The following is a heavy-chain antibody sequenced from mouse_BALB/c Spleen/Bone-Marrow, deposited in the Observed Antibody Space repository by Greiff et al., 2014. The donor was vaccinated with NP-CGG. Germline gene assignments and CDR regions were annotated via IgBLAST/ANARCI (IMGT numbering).Heavy chain of an antibody. V-gene: IGHV1-12*01. D-gene: IGHD2-3*01. CDR1: GYTFTRYN. CDR3: ARDGLLSDY. J-gene: IGHJ2*01. CDR2: IYPGNGDT. Sequence: QVQLKQSGAELVKPGASVKMSCKASGYTFTRYNMHWVKQTPGQGLEWIGAIYPGNGDTSYNQKFKGKATLTADKSSSTAYMQLSSLTSEDSAVYYCARDGLLSDYWGQGTTLTVSS.